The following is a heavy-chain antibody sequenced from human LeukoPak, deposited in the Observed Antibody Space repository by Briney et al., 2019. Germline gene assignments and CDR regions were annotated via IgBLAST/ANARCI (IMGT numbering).Heavy chain of an antibody. J-gene: IGHJ4*02. CDR3: AREDDFWSGYYSDY. V-gene: IGHV1-18*01. D-gene: IGHD3-3*01. CDR2: ISPHNGHT. CDR1: GYTFTSYG. Sequence: GASVKVSCKASGYTFTSYGISWVRQAPGQGLEWMGWISPHNGHTNYAQKLQGRVTMTRDTSTSTVYMELSSLRSEDTAVYYCAREDDFWSGYYSDYWGQGTLVTVSS.